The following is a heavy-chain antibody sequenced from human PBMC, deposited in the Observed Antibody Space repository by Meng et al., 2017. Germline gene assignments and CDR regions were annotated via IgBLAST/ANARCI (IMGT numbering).Heavy chain of an antibody. Sequence: SVKVSCKASGYTFTGYYMHWVRQAPGQGLEWMGGIIPIFGTANYAQKFQGRVTITADKSTSTAYMELSSLRSEDTAVYYCASTGHYDSSGYLPDYWGQGTLVTVSS. CDR1: GYTFTGYY. CDR3: ASTGHYDSSGYLPDY. D-gene: IGHD3-22*01. J-gene: IGHJ4*02. CDR2: IIPIFGTA. V-gene: IGHV1-69*06.